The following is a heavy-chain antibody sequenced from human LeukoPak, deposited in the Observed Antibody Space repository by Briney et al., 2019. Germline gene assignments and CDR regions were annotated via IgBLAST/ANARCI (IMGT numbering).Heavy chain of an antibody. D-gene: IGHD2-15*01. CDR3: ARGYCSGGSCYSGSYYFDY. Sequence: SVKVSCKASGGTFSSYAISWVRQAPGQGLEWLGGIIPIFGTANYAQKFQGRVTITADESTSTAYTELSSLRSEDTAVYYCARGYCSGGSCYSGSYYFDYWGQGTLVTVSS. J-gene: IGHJ4*02. CDR1: GGTFSSYA. CDR2: IIPIFGTA. V-gene: IGHV1-69*13.